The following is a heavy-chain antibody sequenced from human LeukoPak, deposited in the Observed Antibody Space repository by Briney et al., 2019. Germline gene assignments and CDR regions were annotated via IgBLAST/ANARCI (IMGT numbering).Heavy chain of an antibody. CDR1: GGSISSSY. CDR2: IYYSGST. D-gene: IGHD1-14*01. Sequence: SETLSLTCTVSGGSISSSYWSWIRQPPGKGLEWIGYIYYSGSTNYNPPLKSRVTISGDTSKNQISLKLKSVTAADTAVYYCARVHPEAYWYCRLWGRGTLVTVSS. CDR3: ARVHPEAYWYCRL. J-gene: IGHJ2*01. V-gene: IGHV4-59*01.